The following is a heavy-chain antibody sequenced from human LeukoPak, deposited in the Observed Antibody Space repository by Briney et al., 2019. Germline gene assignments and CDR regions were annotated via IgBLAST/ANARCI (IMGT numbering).Heavy chain of an antibody. CDR1: GGSISSSSYY. Sequence: PSETLSLTCTVSGGSISSSSYYWGWIRQPPGKGLEWIGSIYYSGSTYYNPSLKSRVTISVDTSKNQFSLRLTSVTAADTAVYYCARDIAIVRGASHWGQGTLVTVSS. J-gene: IGHJ4*02. V-gene: IGHV4-39*02. CDR2: IYYSGST. D-gene: IGHD3-10*01. CDR3: ARDIAIVRGASH.